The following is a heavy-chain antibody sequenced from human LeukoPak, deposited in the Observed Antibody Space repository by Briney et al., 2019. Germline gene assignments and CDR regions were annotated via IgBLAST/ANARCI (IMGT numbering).Heavy chain of an antibody. CDR1: GFTFSSYA. V-gene: IGHV3-64*01. D-gene: IGHD3-10*01. CDR2: ISSNGGST. Sequence: GGSLRLSCAASGFTFSSYAMHWVRQAPGKGLEYVSAISSNGGSTYYANSVKGRFTISRDNSKNTLYLQMGSLRAEDMAVYYCAREYRDYYGSGSHNWFDPWGQGTLVTVSS. CDR3: AREYRDYYGSGSHNWFDP. J-gene: IGHJ5*02.